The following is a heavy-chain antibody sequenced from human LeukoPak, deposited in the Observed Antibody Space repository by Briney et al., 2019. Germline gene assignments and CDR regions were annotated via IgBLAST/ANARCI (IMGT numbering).Heavy chain of an antibody. J-gene: IGHJ4*02. Sequence: GGSLRLSCAASGFTVSSNYMSWVRQAPGKGLEWVSVIYSGGSTYYADSVKGRFTISRDNSKNTLYLQMNSLRAEDTAVYYCARGGIAAAGTLYYFDYWGQGTLVTVSS. CDR3: ARGGIAAAGTLYYFDY. D-gene: IGHD6-13*01. CDR1: GFTVSSNY. V-gene: IGHV3-53*01. CDR2: IYSGGST.